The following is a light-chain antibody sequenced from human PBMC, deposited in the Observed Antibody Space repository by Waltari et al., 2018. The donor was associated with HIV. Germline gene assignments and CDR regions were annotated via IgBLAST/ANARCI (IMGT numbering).Light chain of an antibody. CDR2: AAS. V-gene: IGKV1-39*01. J-gene: IGKJ1*01. Sequence: DLQMTQFPSSLSASIGDRVTITCRASQNINNYLNWCQQKPGKAPNLLIYAASSLQRGVPSRFSGSGSGTNFSLTISSLQPEDSATYYCQQSFNPVWTFGQGTKVEI. CDR1: QNINNY. CDR3: QQSFNPVWT.